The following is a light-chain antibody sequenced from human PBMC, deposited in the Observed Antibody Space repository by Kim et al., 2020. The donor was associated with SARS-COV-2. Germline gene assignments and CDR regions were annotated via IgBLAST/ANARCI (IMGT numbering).Light chain of an antibody. J-gene: IGKJ2*02. CDR2: GAS. Sequence: LSPGERATLSCRASETVTSKSLAWYQQKPGQAPSLLIFGASTRASGIPDRFSGSGSGTDFTLTISRLEPEDFAVYYCHQYGTSPGTFGQGTKLEI. CDR3: HQYGTSPGT. V-gene: IGKV3-20*01. CDR1: ETVTSKS.